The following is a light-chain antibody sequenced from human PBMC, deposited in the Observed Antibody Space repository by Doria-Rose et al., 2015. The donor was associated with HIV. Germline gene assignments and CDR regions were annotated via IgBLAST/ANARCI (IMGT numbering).Light chain of an antibody. CDR1: QSFSSTY. Sequence: TQSPGTLSLSPGERATLSCRASQSFSSTYLAWYQQKPGQAPSLLIYDGSTRATGIPDRFSASGSGTDLTLTINRLEPEDFALYYCHQYGTSWTFGQGTKVEI. J-gene: IGKJ1*01. V-gene: IGKV3-20*01. CDR3: HQYGTSWT. CDR2: DGS.